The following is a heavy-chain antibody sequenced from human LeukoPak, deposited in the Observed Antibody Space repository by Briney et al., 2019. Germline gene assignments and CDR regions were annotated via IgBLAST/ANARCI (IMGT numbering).Heavy chain of an antibody. CDR1: GGSISSGGYS. J-gene: IGHJ4*02. D-gene: IGHD3-10*01. V-gene: IGHV4-31*03. CDR3: ARVLGYGSGSYYPDY. Sequence: LQTLSLTCSVSGGSISSGGYSWSWIRQLPGKGLEWIGYIYYSGTTHYNPSLKSRVTISVDASKNQFSLRLSSVTAADTAVYYCARVLGYGSGSYYPDYWGQGTLVTVSS. CDR2: IYYSGTT.